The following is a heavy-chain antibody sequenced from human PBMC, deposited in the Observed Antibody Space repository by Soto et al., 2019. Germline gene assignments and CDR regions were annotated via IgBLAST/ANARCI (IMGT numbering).Heavy chain of an antibody. Sequence: QVQLVQSGAEVKKPGSSVKVSCKASGGTFSSYAISWVRQAPGQGLEWMGGIIPIFGTANYAQKFQGRVTITADESTSTAYMELSSLRSEDTAVYYGAWGDSGWSKGYNWFDPWGQGTLVTVSS. CDR1: GGTFSSYA. J-gene: IGHJ5*02. V-gene: IGHV1-69*01. D-gene: IGHD6-19*01. CDR3: AWGDSGWSKGYNWFDP. CDR2: IIPIFGTA.